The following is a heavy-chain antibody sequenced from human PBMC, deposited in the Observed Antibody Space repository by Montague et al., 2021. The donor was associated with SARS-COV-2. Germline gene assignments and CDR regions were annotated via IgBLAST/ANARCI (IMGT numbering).Heavy chain of an antibody. Sequence: SETLSLTCTVSGGSISSYYWSWIRQPPGKGLEWIGNIYYSGSTNNNSSLKSRVTISVDTPKNQFSLKLSSVTAADTAVYYCARDSHYYDSSGHFDYWGQGTLVTVSS. D-gene: IGHD3-22*01. CDR1: GGSISSYY. CDR2: IYYSGST. V-gene: IGHV4-59*13. CDR3: ARDSHYYDSSGHFDY. J-gene: IGHJ4*02.